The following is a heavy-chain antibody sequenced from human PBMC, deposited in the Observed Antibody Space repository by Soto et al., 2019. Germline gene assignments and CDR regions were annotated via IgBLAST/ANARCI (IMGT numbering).Heavy chain of an antibody. CDR3: ASGIAAAGNEWFDP. D-gene: IGHD6-13*01. Sequence: TGGSLRLSCAASGFTFSSYSMNWVRQAPGKGLEWVSSISSSSSYIYYADSVKGRFTISRDNAKNSLYLQMNSLRAEDTAVYYCASGIAAAGNEWFDPWGQGTLVTVSS. V-gene: IGHV3-21*01. CDR2: ISSSSSYI. CDR1: GFTFSSYS. J-gene: IGHJ5*02.